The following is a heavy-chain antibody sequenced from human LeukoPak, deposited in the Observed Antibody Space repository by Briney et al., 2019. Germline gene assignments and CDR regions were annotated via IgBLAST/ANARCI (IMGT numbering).Heavy chain of an antibody. Sequence: PSETLSLTCTVSGGSISSYYWSWIRQPPGKGLEWIGYIYGSGSTHYDPSLRSRVTISEDTSKNQFSPKLTSVTAADTAVYYCARNVGWYSHDSWGQGTLVTVSS. CDR3: ARNVGWYSHDS. V-gene: IGHV4-59*08. D-gene: IGHD6-19*01. CDR1: GGSISSYY. CDR2: IYGSGST. J-gene: IGHJ4*02.